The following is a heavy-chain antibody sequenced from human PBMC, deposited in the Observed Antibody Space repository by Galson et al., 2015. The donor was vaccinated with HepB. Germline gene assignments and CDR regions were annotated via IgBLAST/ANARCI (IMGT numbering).Heavy chain of an antibody. CDR3: ARDWAGGSWYLYYYYGMDV. D-gene: IGHD6-13*01. Sequence: SLRLSCAASGFTFSSYSMNWVRQAPGKGLEWVSYISSSSSTIYYADSVKGRFTIFRDNAKNSLYLQMNSLRAEDTAVYYCARDWAGGSWYLYYYYGMDVWGQGTTVTVSS. CDR2: ISSSSSTI. J-gene: IGHJ6*02. V-gene: IGHV3-48*01. CDR1: GFTFSSYS.